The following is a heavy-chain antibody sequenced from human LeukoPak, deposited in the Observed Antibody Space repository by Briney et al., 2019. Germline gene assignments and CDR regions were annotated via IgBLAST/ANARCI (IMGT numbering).Heavy chain of an antibody. CDR3: AREGEDPDSYVTTRYFDY. J-gene: IGHJ4*02. V-gene: IGHV1-69*13. CDR1: GGTFSSSA. D-gene: IGHD5-18*01. Sequence: SVMVSCKASGGTFSSSAISWVRQAPAQGLEWMGGIIPIFGTANYAQKFQGRVTITAAESTSTAYMELSSLRSEETAVYYCAREGEDPDSYVTTRYFDYWGQGTLVTVSS. CDR2: IIPIFGTA.